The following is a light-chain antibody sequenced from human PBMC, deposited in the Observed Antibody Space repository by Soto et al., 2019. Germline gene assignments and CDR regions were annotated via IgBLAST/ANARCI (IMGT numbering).Light chain of an antibody. CDR1: QSISSW. Sequence: DIQMTQSPSTLSASVGDRVTITCRASQSISSWLAWYQNKPGKAPKLLIYDASSLESGVPSRFSGSGSGTEFTLTISSLQPDDFATYYCQQYNSYSLYTFGQGTKLEIK. CDR2: DAS. CDR3: QQYNSYSLYT. V-gene: IGKV1-5*01. J-gene: IGKJ2*01.